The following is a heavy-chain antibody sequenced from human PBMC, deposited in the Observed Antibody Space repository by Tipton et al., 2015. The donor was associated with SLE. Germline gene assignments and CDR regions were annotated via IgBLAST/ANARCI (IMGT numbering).Heavy chain of an antibody. Sequence: SLRLSCAASGFTFSSYVMSWVRQAPGKGLEWVSTVSGSGQTTYYADSVKGRFTISRDNSKNTLYLQMNSLRVEDTALYYCTKSGTAAAGFDPWGQGTMVTVSS. CDR3: TKSGTAAAGFDP. J-gene: IGHJ5*02. D-gene: IGHD6-13*01. CDR1: GFTFSSYV. V-gene: IGHV3-23*01. CDR2: VSGSGQTT.